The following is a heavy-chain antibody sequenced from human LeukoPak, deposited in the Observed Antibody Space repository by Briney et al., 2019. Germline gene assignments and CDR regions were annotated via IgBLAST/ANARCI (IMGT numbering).Heavy chain of an antibody. J-gene: IGHJ4*02. V-gene: IGHV5-51*01. D-gene: IGHD6-19*01. CDR2: IYPSDSDT. CDR3: ARGLNSSAWALGY. Sequence: GESLEISCKGSGYRFAGYWIGWVRQMPGKGLEWMGIIYPSDSDTRYSPSFQGQVTISADKSISTAYLQWSSLKASDTAMYYCARGLNSSAWALGYWGQGTLVTVSS. CDR1: GYRFAGYW.